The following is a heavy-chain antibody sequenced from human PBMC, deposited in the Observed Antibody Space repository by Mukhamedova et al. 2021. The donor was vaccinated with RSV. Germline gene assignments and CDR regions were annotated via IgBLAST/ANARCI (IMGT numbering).Heavy chain of an antibody. CDR2: IYSGDQT. Sequence: VRQAPGKGLEWVSVIYSGDQTYSADFVKGRFTISRDNSQNTVYLQMNTVRAEDTAVYYCARSAGPHSRFYYAMDVWGHGTTVTVS. V-gene: IGHV3-53*01. J-gene: IGHJ6*02. D-gene: IGHD3-3*01. CDR3: ARSAGPHSRFYYAMDV.